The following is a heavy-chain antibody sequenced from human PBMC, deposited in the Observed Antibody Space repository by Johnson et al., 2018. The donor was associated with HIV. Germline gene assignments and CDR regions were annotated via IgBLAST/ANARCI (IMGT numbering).Heavy chain of an antibody. D-gene: IGHD1-26*01. CDR3: ARDWEGYAFDI. V-gene: IGHV3-NL1*01. CDR2: IYSGGNT. CDR1: GFTFDDYG. Sequence: QVQLVESGGGVVRPGGSLRLSCAASGFTFDDYGMNWVRQAPGKGLEWVSVIYSGGNTYYADSVKGRFTISRDNSKNTLDLQMNRLRVQDTAVYYCARDWEGYAFDIWGQGTMVTVSS. J-gene: IGHJ3*02.